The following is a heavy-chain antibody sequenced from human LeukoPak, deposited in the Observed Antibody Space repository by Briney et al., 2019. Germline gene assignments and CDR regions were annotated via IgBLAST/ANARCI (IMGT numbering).Heavy chain of an antibody. V-gene: IGHV5-51*01. CDR2: IYPGDSDT. CDR3: AREQENSGNFDY. D-gene: IGHD3-10*01. CDR1: GYTLTDYW. J-gene: IGHJ4*02. Sequence: GESLKISCKGSGYTLTDYWIGWVRQMPGKGLEWMGIIYPGDSDTRYSPSFRGQVTISADKSISTAYLQWSSLKASDTAMYYCAREQENSGNFDYWGQGTLVTVSS.